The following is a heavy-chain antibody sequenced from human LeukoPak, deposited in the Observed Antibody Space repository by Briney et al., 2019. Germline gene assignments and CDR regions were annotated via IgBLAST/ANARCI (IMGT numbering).Heavy chain of an antibody. D-gene: IGHD3-3*01. Sequence: RASETLSLTCAVSGGSMRTGLYYWNWIRPPAGKGLEWIGRIYPSGNTNYNPSLESRVTISVDTAKNQFSLKLISVTAADTALYYCARGQYDFWSGYDVNWFDPWGQGTLVTVSS. V-gene: IGHV4-61*02. CDR2: IYPSGNT. CDR1: GGSMRTGLYY. CDR3: ARGQYDFWSGYDVNWFDP. J-gene: IGHJ5*02.